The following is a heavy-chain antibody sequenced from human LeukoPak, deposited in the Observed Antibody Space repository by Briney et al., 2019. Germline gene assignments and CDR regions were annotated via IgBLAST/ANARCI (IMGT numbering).Heavy chain of an antibody. CDR2: ISSSSSYI. D-gene: IGHD3-10*01. Sequence: GGSLRLSCAASGFTFSSYSMNWVRQAAGKGLGSVSSISSSSSYIYYADSVKGRFTISRDNAKNSLYLQMNSLRAEDTAVYYCAKDSGDGSGRHYYFDYWGQGTLVTVSS. CDR3: AKDSGDGSGRHYYFDY. V-gene: IGHV3-21*01. CDR1: GFTFSSYS. J-gene: IGHJ4*02.